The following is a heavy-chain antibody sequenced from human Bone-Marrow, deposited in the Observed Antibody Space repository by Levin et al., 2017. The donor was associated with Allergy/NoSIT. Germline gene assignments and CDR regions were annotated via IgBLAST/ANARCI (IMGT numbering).Heavy chain of an antibody. Sequence: GESLKISCAASGFTFSSYWMHWVRQAPGKGLVWVSRINSDGSSTSYADSVKGRFTISRDNAKNTLYLQMNSLRAEDTAVYYCARDCSSTSCPIPYWGQGTLVTVSS. CDR1: GFTFSSYW. CDR2: INSDGSST. D-gene: IGHD2-2*01. CDR3: ARDCSSTSCPIPY. V-gene: IGHV3-74*01. J-gene: IGHJ4*02.